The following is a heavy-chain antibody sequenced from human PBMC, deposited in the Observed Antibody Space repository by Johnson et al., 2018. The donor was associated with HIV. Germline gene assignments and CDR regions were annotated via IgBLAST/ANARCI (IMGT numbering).Heavy chain of an antibody. D-gene: IGHD5-24*01. CDR1: GFTFSSYA. V-gene: IGHV3-30*14. CDR3: AREGDGYNAFDI. CDR2: ISYDGSNK. Sequence: QMQLVESGGGVVQPGRSLRLSCAASGFTFSSYAMHWVRQAPGKGLEWVAVISYDGSNKYYADSVKGRFTISRDNSKNTLYLQMGSLRAEDMAVYYCAREGDGYNAFDIWGQGTMVTVSS. J-gene: IGHJ3*02.